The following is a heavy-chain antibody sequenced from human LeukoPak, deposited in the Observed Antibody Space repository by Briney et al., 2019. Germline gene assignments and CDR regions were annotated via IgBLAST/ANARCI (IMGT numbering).Heavy chain of an antibody. CDR1: GGTFSSYA. Sequence: ASVTVSCKASGGTFSSYAISWVRQAPGQGLEWMGRIIPILGIANYAQKFQGRVTITADKSTSTAYTELSSLRSEDTAVYYCARGFSGYDTGVYCYGMDVWGQGTTVTVSS. CDR3: ARGFSGYDTGVYCYGMDV. J-gene: IGHJ6*02. D-gene: IGHD5-12*01. V-gene: IGHV1-69*04. CDR2: IIPILGIA.